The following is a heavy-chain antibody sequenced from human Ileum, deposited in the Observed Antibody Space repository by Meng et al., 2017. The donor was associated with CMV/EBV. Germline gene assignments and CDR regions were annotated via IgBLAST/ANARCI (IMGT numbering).Heavy chain of an antibody. J-gene: IGHJ6*02. Sequence: GESLKISCAASGFTFSSNAMSWVRQAPGKGLEWVAVISYDASLKYYADSVKGRFAISRDNSKNTVYLQMISLRAEDAAVYYCARHSVLVTNYYYYGVDVWGQGTTVTVSS. CDR1: GFTFSSNA. V-gene: IGHV3-30*03. D-gene: IGHD5/OR15-5a*01. CDR2: ISYDASLK. CDR3: ARHSVLVTNYYYYGVDV.